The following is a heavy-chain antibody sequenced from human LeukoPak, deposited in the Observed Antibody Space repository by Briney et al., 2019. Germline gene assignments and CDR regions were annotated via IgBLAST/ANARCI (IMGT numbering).Heavy chain of an antibody. Sequence: GGSLRLSCAASGFTFNNYAMNWVRQAPGKGLEWVSVISGSGGTTYYADSVKGRFTISRDNAKNTLYLQMNSLRAEDTAVYYCARGIEGSSSHWGQGTLVTVSS. CDR3: ARGIEGSSSH. CDR1: GFTFNNYA. J-gene: IGHJ4*02. D-gene: IGHD6-6*01. V-gene: IGHV3-23*01. CDR2: ISGSGGTT.